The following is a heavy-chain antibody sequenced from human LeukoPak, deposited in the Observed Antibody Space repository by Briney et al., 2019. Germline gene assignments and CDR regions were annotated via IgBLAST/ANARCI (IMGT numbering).Heavy chain of an antibody. Sequence: PGGSLRLSCAASEFTVSVYYMSWVRQAPGKGLEWVSVIYNSGSTNYYASVRGRFTISRDDSKNKLYFQLNNLRAADTAVFYFWRDGLAMDWYFDIWGRGTLVTVS. CDR2: IYNSGST. CDR3: WRDGLAMDWYFDI. J-gene: IGHJ2*01. V-gene: IGHV3-66*01. D-gene: IGHD3/OR15-3a*01. CDR1: EFTVSVYY.